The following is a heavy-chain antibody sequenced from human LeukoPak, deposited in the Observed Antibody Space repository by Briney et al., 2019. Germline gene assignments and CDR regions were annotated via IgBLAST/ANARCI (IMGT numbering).Heavy chain of an antibody. CDR2: IYYSGST. J-gene: IGHJ4*02. CDR3: ATGRENFDY. Sequence: PSETLSLTCAVYGGSFSGYYWSWIRQPPGKGLEWIAYIYYSGSTNSNPSLKSRVIISVDTSKNQFSLKLTSVTAADTAVYYCATGRENFDYWGQGTLVTVSS. CDR1: GGSFSGYY. V-gene: IGHV4-59*08.